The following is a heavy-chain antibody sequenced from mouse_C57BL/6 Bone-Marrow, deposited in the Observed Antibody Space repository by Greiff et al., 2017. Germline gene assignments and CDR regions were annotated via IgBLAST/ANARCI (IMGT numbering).Heavy chain of an antibody. V-gene: IGHV1-81*01. CDR2: IYPRSGNT. CDR3: ARKVYYYGSSYHYCDY. CDR1: GYTFTSYG. J-gene: IGHJ2*01. Sequence: VKLMESGAELARPGASVKLSCKASGYTFTSYGISWVKQRTGQGLEWIGEIYPRSGNTYYNEKFKGKATLTADKSSSTAYMELRSLTSEDSAVYFCARKVYYYGSSYHYCDYWGQGTTLTVSS. D-gene: IGHD1-1*01.